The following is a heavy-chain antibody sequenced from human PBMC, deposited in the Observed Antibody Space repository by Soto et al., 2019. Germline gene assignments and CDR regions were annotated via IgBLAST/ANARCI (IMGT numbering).Heavy chain of an antibody. J-gene: IGHJ6*02. Sequence: LSHSCAGSGGSMTMGDQYLTWNRPHPGKGLEWTGYINHRGSFYHNPSLKSRLSMSVDTSKNQFSLNVTSVTAADTAGYDCAREITQRQGRKMDVWGQGNTVTVS. V-gene: IGHV4-31*11. CDR3: AREITQRQGRKMDV. CDR1: GGSMTMGDQY. D-gene: IGHD1-1*01. CDR2: INHRGSF.